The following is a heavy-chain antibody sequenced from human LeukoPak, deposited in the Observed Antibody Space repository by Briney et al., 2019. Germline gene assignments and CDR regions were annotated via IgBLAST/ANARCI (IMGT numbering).Heavy chain of an antibody. Sequence: ASVKVSFKPSGYTFTGYYIHWVRQAPGQGREWMGWINPSSGGTNYPQKFQGRVTITRDTSLSTAYMELSGLRSDDTAVYYCARGVVAATFYYYMDVWGKGTTVTVSS. CDR3: ARGVVAATFYYYMDV. D-gene: IGHD2-15*01. V-gene: IGHV1-2*02. J-gene: IGHJ6*03. CDR1: GYTFTGYY. CDR2: INPSSGGT.